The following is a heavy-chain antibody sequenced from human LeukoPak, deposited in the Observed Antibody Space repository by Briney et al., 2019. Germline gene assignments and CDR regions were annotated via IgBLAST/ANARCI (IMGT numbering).Heavy chain of an antibody. CDR2: IIPIFGTA. CDR1: GGTFSSYA. CDR3: AMRGPRTLSNYYYYMDV. V-gene: IGHV1-69*13. D-gene: IGHD2/OR15-2a*01. Sequence: SVKVSCKASGGTFSSYAISWVRQAPGQGLEWMGGIIPIFGTANYAQKFQGRVTITADESTSTAYMELSSLRSEDTAVYYCAMRGPRTLSNYYYYMDVWGKGTTVTVSS. J-gene: IGHJ6*03.